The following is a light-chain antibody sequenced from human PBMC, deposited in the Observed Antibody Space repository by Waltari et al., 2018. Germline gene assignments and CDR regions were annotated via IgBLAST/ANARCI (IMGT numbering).Light chain of an antibody. CDR3: STYSPSGTPYV. J-gene: IGLJ1*01. Sequence: QSALTQPASVSGSPGQSITISCTGTSGDIGRHNFVSWSQQHPGKAPRLMIFDVSNRPSGVSDRFSGSKSGNAASLTISGLQAEDEADYYCSTYSPSGTPYVFGTGTEVTVL. CDR1: SGDIGRHNF. CDR2: DVS. V-gene: IGLV2-14*03.